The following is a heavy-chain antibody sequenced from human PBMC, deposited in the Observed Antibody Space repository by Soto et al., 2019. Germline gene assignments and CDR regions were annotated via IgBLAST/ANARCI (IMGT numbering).Heavy chain of an antibody. CDR2: ISYDGSNK. J-gene: IGHJ4*02. V-gene: IGHV3-30*18. CDR1: GFTFSSYG. CDR3: AKGTDTVVTPFDY. D-gene: IGHD2-21*02. Sequence: GGSLRLSCAASGFTFSSYGMHWVRQAPGKGLEWVAVISYDGSNKYYADSVKGRFTISRDNSKNTLYLQMNSLRAEDTAVYYCAKGTDTVVTPFDYWGQGTLVTVSS.